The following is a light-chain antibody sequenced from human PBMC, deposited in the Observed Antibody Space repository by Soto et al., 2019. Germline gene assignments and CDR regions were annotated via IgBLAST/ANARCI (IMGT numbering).Light chain of an antibody. CDR3: QQYNSYPIP. V-gene: IGKV1-5*01. CDR1: QSISSW. J-gene: IGKJ3*01. CDR2: DAS. Sequence: DIQMTQSPSTLSASVGDRVTITCRASQSISSWLAWYQQKPGKAPKLLIYDASSLESGVPSRFSGSGSGTEFTLTISSLQPYDFATYYCQQYNSYPIPFGPGTKVDIK.